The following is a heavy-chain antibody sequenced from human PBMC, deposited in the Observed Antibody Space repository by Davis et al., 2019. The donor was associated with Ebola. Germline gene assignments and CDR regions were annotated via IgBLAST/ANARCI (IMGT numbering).Heavy chain of an antibody. J-gene: IGHJ6*02. V-gene: IGHV4-59*08. D-gene: IGHD4-17*01. CDR2: IYYSGST. CDR1: GGSFSDYY. Sequence: MPSETLSLTCAVYGGSFSDYYWSWIRQPPGKGLEWIGYIYYSGSTNYNPSLKSRVTISVDTSKNQFSLKLSSVTAADTAVYYCARLDYGDYVYYYGMDVWGQGTTVTVSS. CDR3: ARLDYGDYVYYYGMDV.